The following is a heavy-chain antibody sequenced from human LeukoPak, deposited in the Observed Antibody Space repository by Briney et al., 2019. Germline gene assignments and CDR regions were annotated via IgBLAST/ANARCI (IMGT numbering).Heavy chain of an antibody. D-gene: IGHD3-22*01. CDR1: GYTFTAYY. CDR2: INPNSGDT. CDR3: ASPYYYDSSGYYHDAFDI. J-gene: IGHJ3*02. V-gene: IGHV1-2*02. Sequence: ASVKVSCKTSGYTFTAYYMHWVRQAPGQGLEWMGWINPNSGDTNYAQTFQGRVTMTRDTSISTAYMELTKLRSDDTAVYYCASPYYYDSSGYYHDAFDIWGQGTMVTVSS.